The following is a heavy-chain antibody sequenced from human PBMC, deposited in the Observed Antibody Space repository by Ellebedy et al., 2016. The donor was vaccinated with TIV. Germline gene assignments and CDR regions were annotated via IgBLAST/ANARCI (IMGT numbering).Heavy chain of an antibody. Sequence: GGSLRLXXAASGFTFSSYSMNWVRQAPGKGLEWVSYISSSSSTIYYADSVKGRFTISRDNAKNSLYLQMNSLRDEDTAVYYCARESRYYYYGMDVWGQGTTVTVSS. V-gene: IGHV3-48*02. J-gene: IGHJ6*02. CDR1: GFTFSSYS. CDR3: ARESRYYYYGMDV. CDR2: ISSSSSTI. D-gene: IGHD6-6*01.